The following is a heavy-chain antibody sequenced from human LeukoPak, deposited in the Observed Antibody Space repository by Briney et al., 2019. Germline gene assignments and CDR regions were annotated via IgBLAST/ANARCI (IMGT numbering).Heavy chain of an antibody. V-gene: IGHV3-74*01. CDR2: VKSDGSET. CDR3: ASDRVFYGLDV. CDR1: GFTFSSYW. J-gene: IGHJ6*02. Sequence: PGGSLRLSCAASGFTFSSYWMHWVRQAPGKGLMWVPRVKSDGSETSYADSVKGRFTISRDNARNTLYLQMNSLRPEDTAIYYCASDRVFYGLDVWGQGTTVTVSS.